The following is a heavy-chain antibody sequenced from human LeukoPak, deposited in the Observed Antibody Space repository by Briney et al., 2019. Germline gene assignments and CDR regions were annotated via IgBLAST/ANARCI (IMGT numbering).Heavy chain of an antibody. CDR3: VRDKGRSPGYWLDP. D-gene: IGHD2-15*01. CDR2: MSGSSGDT. V-gene: IGHV3-23*01. J-gene: IGHJ5*02. CDR1: GFTFSLHA. Sequence: GGSLRLSCAASGFTFSLHAMNWVRQAPGKGLEWVAAMSGSSGDTYYTDSVRARFTISRDNSKKTVYLHMNSLRAENTALYYFVRDKGRSPGYWLDPWGHGTLVTVSS.